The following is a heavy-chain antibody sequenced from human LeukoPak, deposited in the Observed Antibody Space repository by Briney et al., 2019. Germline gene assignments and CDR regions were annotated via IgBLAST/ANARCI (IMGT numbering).Heavy chain of an antibody. CDR3: ARDRSYYYGSGSYSNYFDY. CDR1: GFTFSSYS. CDR2: ISSSSSYI. V-gene: IGHV3-21*01. Sequence: GGSLRLSCAASGFTFSSYSMNWVRQAPGKGLEWVSSISSSSSYIYYADSVKGRFTISRDNAKNSLYLQMNSLRAEDTAVYYCARDRSYYYGSGSYSNYFDYWGQETLVTVSS. J-gene: IGHJ4*02. D-gene: IGHD3-10*01.